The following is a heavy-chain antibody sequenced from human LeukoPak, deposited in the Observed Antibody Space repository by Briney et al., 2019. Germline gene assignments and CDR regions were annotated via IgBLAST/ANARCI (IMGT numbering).Heavy chain of an antibody. J-gene: IGHJ4*02. CDR3: AKDPVGATYYFDY. CDR1: GFTFRSYA. D-gene: IGHD1-26*01. CDR2: ISGSAGST. Sequence: PGGSLRLSCAASGFTFRSYAMSWVRQAPGRGLEWVSGISGSAGSTYYADSVKGRFTISRDNSKNTLYLQMNSLRAEDTAVYYCAKDPVGATYYFDYWGQGTLVTVSS. V-gene: IGHV3-23*01.